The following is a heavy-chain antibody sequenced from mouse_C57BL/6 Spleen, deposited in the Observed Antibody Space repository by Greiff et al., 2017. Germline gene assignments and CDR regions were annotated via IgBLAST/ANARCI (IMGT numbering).Heavy chain of an antibody. CDR1: GYSITSGYD. V-gene: IGHV3-1*01. Sequence: EVHLVESGPGMVKPSQSLSLTCTVTGYSITSGYDWHWIRHFPGNKLEWMGYISYSGSTNYNPSLKSRISFTHDTSKNHFFLKLNSVTTEDTATYYCARGGYYVDYWGQGTTLTVSS. CDR3: ARGGYYVDY. J-gene: IGHJ2*01. CDR2: ISYSGST.